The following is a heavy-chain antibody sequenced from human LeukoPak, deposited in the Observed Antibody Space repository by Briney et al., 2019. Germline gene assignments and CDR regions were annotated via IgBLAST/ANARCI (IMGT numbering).Heavy chain of an antibody. D-gene: IGHD6-13*01. CDR2: INPNSGGT. CDR1: GYTFIGYY. J-gene: IGHJ4*02. Sequence: ASVKVSCKASGYTFIGYYMHWVRQAPGQGLEWMGRINPNSGGTNYAQKFQGRVTMTRDTSISTAYMELSRLRSDDTAVYYCARDVVSSSWYGYWGQGTLVTVSS. CDR3: ARDVVSSSWYGY. V-gene: IGHV1-2*06.